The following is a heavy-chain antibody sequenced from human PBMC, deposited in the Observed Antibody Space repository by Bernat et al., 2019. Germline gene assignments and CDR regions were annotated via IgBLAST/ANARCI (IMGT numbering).Heavy chain of an antibody. CDR2: INPSGGGT. Sequence: QVQLVQSGAEVRKPGASVKVSCKASGYTFTSYYMHWVRQAPGQGLEWMGIINPSGGGTTYAQKFQGRVTMTRDTSTSTVYMELNSLRSEDTAVYYCARDSQFYDYVWGSYRHTGRWFDPWGQGTLVTVSS. J-gene: IGHJ5*02. CDR1: GYTFTSYY. D-gene: IGHD3-16*02. CDR3: ARDSQFYDYVWGSYRHTGRWFDP. V-gene: IGHV1-46*01.